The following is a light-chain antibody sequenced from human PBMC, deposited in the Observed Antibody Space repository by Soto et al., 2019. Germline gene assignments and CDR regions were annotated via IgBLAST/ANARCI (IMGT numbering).Light chain of an antibody. CDR3: KSYAGSNTYV. Sequence: QSALTQPPSVSGSPGQSVTISCTGTKNDIGVYDFVSWYQHHPGKAPRLIIYEVVQRPSGVPDRFSGSKSGNTASLTVSGLQAADEADYFCKSYAGSNTYVFGRGTKVTVL. CDR2: EVV. CDR1: KNDIGVYDF. J-gene: IGLJ1*01. V-gene: IGLV2-8*01.